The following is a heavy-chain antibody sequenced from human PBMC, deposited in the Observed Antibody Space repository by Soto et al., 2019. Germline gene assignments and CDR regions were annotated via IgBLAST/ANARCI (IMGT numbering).Heavy chain of an antibody. V-gene: IGHV4-4*02. Sequence: QVQLQESGPGLVKPSGTLSLICAVSGGSISSSYWWSWVRQPPGKGLEWIGEVSHMGNTNYNLSLSWRLSISVDNSKNQFSLRLTSLTAADTAVYYCAKENTCLATVSSSFDNWGQGALVTVSS. CDR1: GGSISSSYW. CDR2: VSHMGNT. CDR3: AKENTCLATVSSSFDN. D-gene: IGHD4-17*01. J-gene: IGHJ4*02.